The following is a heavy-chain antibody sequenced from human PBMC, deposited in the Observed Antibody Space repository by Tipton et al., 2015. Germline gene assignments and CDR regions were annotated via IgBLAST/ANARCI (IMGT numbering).Heavy chain of an antibody. CDR2: ISFDGYNK. V-gene: IGHV3-30*18. CDR1: GFSFRSYG. D-gene: IGHD2-21*02. CDR3: AKGSLVTAIFDY. J-gene: IGHJ4*02. Sequence: RSLRLSCAASGFSFRSYGMHWVRQAPGKGLEWVADISFDGYNKYYADSVKGRFTISRDNSRNTLSLQMNSLTTEDTAVYYCAKGSLVTAIFDYWGQGSLVTVPS.